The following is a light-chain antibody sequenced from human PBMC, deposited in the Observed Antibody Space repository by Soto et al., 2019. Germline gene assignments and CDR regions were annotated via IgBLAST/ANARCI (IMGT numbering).Light chain of an antibody. CDR3: SSYAGSSHV. CDR2: EVN. CDR1: SSDVGGYNY. Sequence: QSVLTQPPSASGSPGQSVAICCTGTSSDVGGYNYVSWYQQHPGKAPKLMIYEVNKRPSGVPDRFSGSKSGNTASLTVSGLQAADEADYFCSSYAGSSHVFGTGTKVTVL. V-gene: IGLV2-8*01. J-gene: IGLJ1*01.